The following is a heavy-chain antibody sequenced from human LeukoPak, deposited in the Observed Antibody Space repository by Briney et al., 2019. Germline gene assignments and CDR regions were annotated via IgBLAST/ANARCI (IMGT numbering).Heavy chain of an antibody. J-gene: IGHJ4*02. V-gene: IGHV1-2*02. CDR1: GYTFTDYY. D-gene: IGHD3-9*01. Sequence: SLKASCKASGYTFTDYYMHCVRRAPGQGLEWMAGITPNSGGTNFAQPSQGRIPMTRDTSINTASVELRRLTTDDTPVYYSARYSDDWYYFDYWGQGSLVTVCS. CDR3: ARYSDDWYYFDY. CDR2: ITPNSGGT.